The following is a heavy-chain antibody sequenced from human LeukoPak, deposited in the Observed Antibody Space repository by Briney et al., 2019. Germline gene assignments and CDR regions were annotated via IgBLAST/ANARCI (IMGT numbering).Heavy chain of an antibody. D-gene: IGHD3-3*02. CDR2: MSYDGSNQ. Sequence: GGSLRLSCAASGFTFTSYNLHWVRQAPGKGLEGVALMSYDGSNQYYADYVKGRFSIYSDTSKNTLYMQMNSLRAEDTAVYYCARDQTFRGSWFFDLWGRGTLVTVSS. CDR1: GFTFTSYN. V-gene: IGHV3-30-3*01. J-gene: IGHJ2*01. CDR3: ARDQTFRGSWFFDL.